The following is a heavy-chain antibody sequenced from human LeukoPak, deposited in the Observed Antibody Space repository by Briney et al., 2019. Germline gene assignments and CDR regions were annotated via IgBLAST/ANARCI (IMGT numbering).Heavy chain of an antibody. CDR2: INYSGTT. V-gene: IGHV4-39*01. Sequence: SETLSLTCTASGGSISSSGYYWGWIRQPPGKGLEWIASINYSGTTYYNPSLKSRVTISEDRSKNQSSLKLSSVTAADTAVYYCARLRDGRWLLEYWGQGTLVTVSS. CDR1: GGSISSSGYY. CDR3: ARLRDGRWLLEY. D-gene: IGHD5-24*01. J-gene: IGHJ4*02.